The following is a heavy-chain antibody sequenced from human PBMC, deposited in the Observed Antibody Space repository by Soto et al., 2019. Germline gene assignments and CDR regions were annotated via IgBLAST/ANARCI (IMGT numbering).Heavy chain of an antibody. Sequence: GGSLRLSCAASGFTFSSYDMHWVRQATGKGLEWVSAIGTAGDTYYPGSVKGRFTISRENAKNSLYLQMNSLRAGDTAVYYCARVAYCGGDCYYFDYWGQGTLVTVSS. CDR3: ARVAYCGGDCYYFDY. CDR2: IGTAGDT. J-gene: IGHJ4*02. D-gene: IGHD2-21*02. V-gene: IGHV3-13*01. CDR1: GFTFSSYD.